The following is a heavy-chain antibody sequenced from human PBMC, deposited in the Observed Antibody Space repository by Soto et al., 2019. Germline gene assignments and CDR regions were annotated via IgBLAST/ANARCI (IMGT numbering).Heavy chain of an antibody. CDR1: GYSFTSYW. J-gene: IGHJ6*02. D-gene: IGHD3-22*01. Sequence: PGESLKISCKVSGYSFTSYWISWVRQMPGKGLEWMGRIDPSDSYTNYSPSFQGHATISADKSISTAYLQWSSLKASDTAMYYCARLGYYDSSGYYYYGMDVWGQGTTVTVSS. CDR2: IDPSDSYT. CDR3: ARLGYYDSSGYYYYGMDV. V-gene: IGHV5-10-1*01.